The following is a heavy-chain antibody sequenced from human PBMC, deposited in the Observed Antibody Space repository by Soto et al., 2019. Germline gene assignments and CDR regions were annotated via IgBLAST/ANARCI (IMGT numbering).Heavy chain of an antibody. Sequence: SVKVSCKASGITFNRSAIQWVRQARGQRLEWVGWIVVGSNNRDYAQKFQERVTITSDMSTSTVYMELSSLSSEDTAVYYCAAVQESPYSMGVWGQGTTVTVSS. J-gene: IGHJ6*02. D-gene: IGHD2-15*01. CDR2: IVVGSNNR. V-gene: IGHV1-58*02. CDR3: AAVQESPYSMGV. CDR1: GITFNRSA.